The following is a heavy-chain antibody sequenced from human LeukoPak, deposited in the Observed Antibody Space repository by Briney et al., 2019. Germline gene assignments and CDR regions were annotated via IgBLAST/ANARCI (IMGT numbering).Heavy chain of an antibody. CDR1: GGSISSSSYY. CDR2: IYYSGST. V-gene: IGHV4-39*07. CDR3: ARDTSPSIAAVGYDALDI. Sequence: PSETLSLTCTVSGGSISSSSYYWGWIRQPPGKGLEWIGSIYYSGSTYYNPSLKSRVTISVDTSKNQFSLKLSSVTAADTAVYYCARDTSPSIAAVGYDALDIWGQGTMVIVSS. J-gene: IGHJ3*02. D-gene: IGHD6-13*01.